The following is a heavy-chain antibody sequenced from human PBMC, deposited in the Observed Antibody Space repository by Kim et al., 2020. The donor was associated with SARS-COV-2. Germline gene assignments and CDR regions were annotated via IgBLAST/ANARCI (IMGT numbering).Heavy chain of an antibody. CDR1: GFTFSSYG. D-gene: IGHD2-15*01. J-gene: IGHJ6*02. V-gene: IGHV3-33*01. CDR3: TRDGGYGMGA. Sequence: GGSLRLSCAASGFTFSSYGMHWVRQAPGKGLEWVAGICNDGSNKYYADSVKGRFTISRDNAKNTLYLQMNSLSAEDTAVYYCTRDGGYGMGAWGQGTT. CDR2: ICNDGSNK.